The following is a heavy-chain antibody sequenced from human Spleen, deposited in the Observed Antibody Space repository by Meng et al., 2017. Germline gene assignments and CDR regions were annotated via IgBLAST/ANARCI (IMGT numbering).Heavy chain of an antibody. CDR3: ARVLVAAGSMSDY. D-gene: IGHD6-13*01. CDR2: INPSSGST. Sequence: VQLVQCGDEVKKVGASVNVSCKASGYTFTSYYIHWVRQAPGQGLEWMGIINPSSGSTSYAQKFQGRVTMTSDTSTSTVYMEVSSLRSEDTAVFYCARVLVAAGSMSDYWGQGTLVTVSS. V-gene: IGHV1-46*01. CDR1: GYTFTSYY. J-gene: IGHJ4*02.